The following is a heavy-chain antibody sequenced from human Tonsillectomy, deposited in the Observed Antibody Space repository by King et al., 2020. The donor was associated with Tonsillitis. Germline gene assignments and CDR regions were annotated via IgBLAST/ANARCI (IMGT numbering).Heavy chain of an antibody. J-gene: IGHJ3*01. CDR3: ARHLWLSGHAFDV. V-gene: IGHV3-11*01. CDR2: LSSSGSTI. CDR1: GFTFSDYY. Sequence: VQLVESGGGLVKPGGSLRLSCAASGFTFSDYYMSWIRQAPGKGLEWISYLSSSGSTIYYADSVKGRFTISRDTAKNSLYLQMNSLRAEDTAVYYCARHLWLSGHAFDVWGQGTMVTVSS. D-gene: IGHD5-12*01.